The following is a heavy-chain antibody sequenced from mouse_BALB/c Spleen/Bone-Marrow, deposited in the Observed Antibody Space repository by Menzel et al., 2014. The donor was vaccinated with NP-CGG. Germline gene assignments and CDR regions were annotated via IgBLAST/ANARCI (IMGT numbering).Heavy chain of an antibody. CDR3: ARRGNGTMGNYKIKYCFDY. Sequence: EVKLMESGGGLVKPGGSLKLSCAASGLAFRSYDMSWVRQTPEKRLEWVAYISSGGDSTYYPDTVKGRFTISRGNAKNTLYLQMSSLKSEDTAMYYCARRGNGTMGNYKIKYCFDYWGQGTTLTV. V-gene: IGHV5-12-1*01. D-gene: IGHD2-1*01. CDR1: GLAFRSYD. CDR2: ISSGGDST. J-gene: IGHJ2*01.